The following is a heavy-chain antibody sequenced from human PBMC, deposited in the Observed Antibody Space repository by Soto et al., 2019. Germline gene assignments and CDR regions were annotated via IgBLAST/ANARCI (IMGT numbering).Heavy chain of an antibody. CDR1: GFTFSSYS. CDR2: ISSSSSTI. V-gene: IGHV3-48*04. Sequence: GGSLRLSCAASGFTFSSYSMNWVRQAPGKGLEWVSYISSSSSTIYYADSVKGRFTISRDNAKNSLYLQMNSLRAEDTAVYYCASELGYCSSTSCYDYYYGMDVWGQGTPVTVSS. J-gene: IGHJ6*02. CDR3: ASELGYCSSTSCYDYYYGMDV. D-gene: IGHD2-2*01.